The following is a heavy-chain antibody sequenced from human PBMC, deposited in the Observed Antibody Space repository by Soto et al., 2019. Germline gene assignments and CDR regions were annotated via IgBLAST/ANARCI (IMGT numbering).Heavy chain of an antibody. CDR1: GYTFTSYA. CDR2: INAGNGNT. Sequence: ASVKVSCKASGYTFTSYAMHWVRQAPGQGLEWMGWINAGNGNTKYSQKFQGRVTITRDTSASTAYMELSSLRSEDTAVYYCARGGITIFGVVISNWFDPWGQGTLVTVSS. J-gene: IGHJ5*02. V-gene: IGHV1-3*01. D-gene: IGHD3-3*01. CDR3: ARGGITIFGVVISNWFDP.